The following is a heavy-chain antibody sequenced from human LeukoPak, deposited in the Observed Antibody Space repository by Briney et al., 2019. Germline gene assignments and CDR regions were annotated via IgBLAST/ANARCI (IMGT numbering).Heavy chain of an antibody. CDR1: GFTFSSYA. D-gene: IGHD3-10*01. V-gene: IGHV3-23*01. J-gene: IGHJ4*02. CDR2: ISGSGGNT. CDR3: AKGTMGRGFGY. Sequence: GGTLRLSCATSGFTFSSYAMNWVRQAPGKGLEWVSAISGSGGNTYYADSVKGRFTISRDNSKNTLYLQMNSLRAEDTAVYYCAKGTMGRGFGYWGQGTLVTVSS.